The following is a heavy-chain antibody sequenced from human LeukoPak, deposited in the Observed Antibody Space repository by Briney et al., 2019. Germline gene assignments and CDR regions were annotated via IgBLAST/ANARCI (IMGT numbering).Heavy chain of an antibody. Sequence: QPGRSLRLSCAASGFTFSSYAMHWVRQAPGKGLEWVAVISYAGSNKYYADSVKGRFTISRDNSKNTLYLQMNSLQTEDTAVYYCATDFYDSTWGQGTLVTVSS. J-gene: IGHJ5*02. V-gene: IGHV3-30*04. CDR1: GFTFSSYA. D-gene: IGHD3-22*01. CDR2: ISYAGSNK. CDR3: ATDFYDST.